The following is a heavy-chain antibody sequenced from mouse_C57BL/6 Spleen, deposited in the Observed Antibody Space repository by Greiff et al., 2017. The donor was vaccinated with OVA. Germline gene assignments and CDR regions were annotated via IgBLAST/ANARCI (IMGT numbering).Heavy chain of an antibody. CDR2: INYDGSST. Sequence: EVMLVESEGGLVQPGSSMKLSCTASGFTFSDYYMAWVRQVPEKGLEWVANINYDGSSTYYLDSLKSRFIISRDNAKNILYLQMSSLKSEDTATYYCARGRRYASFDYWGQGTTLTVSS. V-gene: IGHV5-16*01. J-gene: IGHJ2*01. CDR1: GFTFSDYY. CDR3: ARGRRYASFDY. D-gene: IGHD2-12*01.